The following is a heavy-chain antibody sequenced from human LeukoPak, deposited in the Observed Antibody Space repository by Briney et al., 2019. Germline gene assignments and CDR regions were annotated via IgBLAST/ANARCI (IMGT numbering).Heavy chain of an antibody. Sequence: SETLSLTCTVSRGSFSRGVYYWSRIRQPAGKGLEWIGRVYPSGTTNYDPSLKSRVTISVDTSKNQFSLKLSSVTAADTAIYYCARLYSSASIGVHYFDYWGQGSLVTVSS. V-gene: IGHV4-61*02. D-gene: IGHD6-6*01. CDR2: VYPSGTT. CDR1: RGSFSRGVYY. CDR3: ARLYSSASIGVHYFDY. J-gene: IGHJ4*02.